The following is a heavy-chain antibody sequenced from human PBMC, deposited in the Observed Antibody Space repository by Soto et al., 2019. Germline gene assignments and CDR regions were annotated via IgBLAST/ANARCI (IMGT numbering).Heavy chain of an antibody. CDR3: AKEIDGGHDYCGNRLLYGVAFDI. CDR1: GFTFSSYA. Sequence: GGSLRLSCAASGFTFSSYAMSWVRQAPGKGLEWVSAISGSGGSTYYAGSVKGRFTVSRATSKNTLNLQMNSLRAEDTAVYYCAKEIDGGHDYCGNRLLYGVAFDIWGQGTMVTVSS. J-gene: IGHJ3*02. V-gene: IGHV3-23*01. D-gene: IGHD4-17*01. CDR2: ISGSGGST.